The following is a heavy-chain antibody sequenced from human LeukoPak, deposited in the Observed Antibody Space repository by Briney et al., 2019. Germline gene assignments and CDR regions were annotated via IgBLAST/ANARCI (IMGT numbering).Heavy chain of an antibody. Sequence: PSETLSLTCTVSGVSISTRNYYWGWIRQPPGKGLEWIGNIFYSGSTYYNPSLKSRLTISVDTSKNQFSLKLRSVTAADTAVYYCARGTTDDDYDILTGFCYFDYWGQGTLVTVSS. V-gene: IGHV4-39*07. CDR2: IFYSGST. CDR1: GVSISTRNYY. D-gene: IGHD3-9*01. J-gene: IGHJ4*02. CDR3: ARGTTDDDYDILTGFCYFDY.